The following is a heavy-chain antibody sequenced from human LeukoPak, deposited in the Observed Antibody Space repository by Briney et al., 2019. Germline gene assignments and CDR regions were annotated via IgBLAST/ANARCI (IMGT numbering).Heavy chain of an antibody. Sequence: SETLSLTCAVYGGSFSGYYWSWIRQPPGKGLEWIGEINHSGSTNYNPSLKSRVTISIDTSKNQFSLKLSSVTAADTAVYYCARGSTGYYFDYWAREPWSPSPQ. CDR1: GGSFSGYY. CDR2: INHSGST. D-gene: IGHD1-1*01. CDR3: ARGSTGYYFDY. J-gene: IGHJ4*02. V-gene: IGHV4-34*01.